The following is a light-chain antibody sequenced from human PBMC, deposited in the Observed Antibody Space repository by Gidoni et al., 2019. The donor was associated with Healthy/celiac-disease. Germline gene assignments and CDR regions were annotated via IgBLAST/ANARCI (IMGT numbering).Light chain of an antibody. CDR2: RNN. Sequence: VLTHPPSASGTPGQGVTISCSGSSSNIGSNYVYWYQQLPGTAPKLLIYRNNQRPSGVPDRFSGSKSGTSASLAISGLRSEDEADYYCAAWDDSLSGWVFGGGTKLTVL. CDR1: SSNIGSNY. V-gene: IGLV1-47*01. J-gene: IGLJ3*02. CDR3: AAWDDSLSGWV.